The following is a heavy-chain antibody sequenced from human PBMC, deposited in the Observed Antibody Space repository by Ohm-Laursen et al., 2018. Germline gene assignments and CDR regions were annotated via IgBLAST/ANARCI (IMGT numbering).Heavy chain of an antibody. CDR1: GGSFSGYY. V-gene: IGHV4-34*01. CDR3: ARDRYYYDSSGYYDYYYGMDV. Sequence: GTLSLTCAVSGGSFSGYYWSWIRQPPGKGLEWIGEINHSGSTNYNPSLKSRVTMSVDTSKSQFSLKLSSVTAADTAVYYCARDRYYYDSSGYYDYYYGMDVWGQGTTVTVSS. D-gene: IGHD3-22*01. CDR2: INHSGST. J-gene: IGHJ6*02.